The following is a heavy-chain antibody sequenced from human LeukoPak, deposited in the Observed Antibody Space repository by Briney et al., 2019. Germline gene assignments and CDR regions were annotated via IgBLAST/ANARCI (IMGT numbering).Heavy chain of an antibody. J-gene: IGHJ4*02. D-gene: IGHD3-10*01. CDR2: ITPSGATT. CDR3: ARDSAGSYYHPNRVRYFDY. Sequence: ASVKVSCKASGYTFTSYYMHWVRQAPGQGLEWMGIITPSGATTSYAQKFQGRVTMTRDTSTNTVYMELSSLRSEDTAVYYCARDSAGSYYHPNRVRYFDYWGQGTLVTVSS. CDR1: GYTFTSYY. V-gene: IGHV1-46*01.